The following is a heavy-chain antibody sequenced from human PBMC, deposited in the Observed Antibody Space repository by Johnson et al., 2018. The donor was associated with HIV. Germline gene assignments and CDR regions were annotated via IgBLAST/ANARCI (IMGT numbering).Heavy chain of an antibody. J-gene: IGHJ3*02. CDR2: INSDGSST. Sequence: EVQLLESGGGLLQPGGSLRLSCAASGFTFSSYWMHWVRQAPGKGLVWVSHINSDGSSTDYADYVKGRLTISRDSAKSTLYLQMNRLRAEDTAVYYCARGRGYYRFDAFDIWGQGTMVTVSS. D-gene: IGHD3-22*01. CDR1: GFTFSSYW. V-gene: IGHV3-74*02. CDR3: ARGRGYYRFDAFDI.